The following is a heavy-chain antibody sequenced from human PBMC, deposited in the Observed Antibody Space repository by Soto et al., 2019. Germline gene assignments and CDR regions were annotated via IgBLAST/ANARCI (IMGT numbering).Heavy chain of an antibody. J-gene: IGHJ5*02. CDR3: ARKDKSGYFNWFDP. Sequence: PGESLKISCRTSGYRFTSYWIAWVRQMPGKGLEWMGIIFPSDSDTRYSPSFQGQVTISDDRSTSTVFLQWASLKASDIDVYFCARKDKSGYFNWFDPWGQGTLVTVSS. CDR2: IFPSDSDT. CDR1: GYRFTSYW. D-gene: IGHD3-22*01. V-gene: IGHV5-51*01.